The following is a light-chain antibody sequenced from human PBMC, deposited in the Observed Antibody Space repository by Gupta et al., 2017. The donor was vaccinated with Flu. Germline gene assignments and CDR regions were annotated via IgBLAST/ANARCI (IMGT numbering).Light chain of an antibody. J-gene: IGLJ2*01. CDR2: GVT. Sequence: TRLDVGNYAYVSWYQQPPGKAPKLLIYGVTERPSGVPYRFSGSKSGNTASLTISGLQADDAASYYCCSYAGTFTFVFGGGTKLTVL. CDR3: CSYAGTFTFV. V-gene: IGLV2-11*03. CDR1: RLDVGNYAY.